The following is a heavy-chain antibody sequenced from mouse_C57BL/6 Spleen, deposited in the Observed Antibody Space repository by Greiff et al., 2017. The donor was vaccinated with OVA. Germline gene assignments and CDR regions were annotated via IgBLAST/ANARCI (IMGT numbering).Heavy chain of an antibody. CDR1: GYTFTSYW. CDR2: IYPGSGST. V-gene: IGHV1-55*01. J-gene: IGHJ2*01. CDR3: AIDSSGSLYYFDY. D-gene: IGHD3-2*02. Sequence: QVHVKQPGAELVKPGASVKMSCKASGYTFTSYWITWVKQRPGQGLEWIGDIYPGSGSTNYNEKFKSKATLTVDTSSSTAYMQLSSLTSEDSAVYYCAIDSSGSLYYFDYWGQGTTLTVSS.